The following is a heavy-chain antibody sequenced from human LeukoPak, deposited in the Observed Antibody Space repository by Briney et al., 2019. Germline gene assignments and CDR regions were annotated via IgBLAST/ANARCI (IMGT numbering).Heavy chain of an antibody. V-gene: IGHV4-30-4*08. CDR3: ARDGVGMVRGVVDY. Sequence: SETLSLTCTVSGGSISSGDYYWSWIRQPPGKGLEWIGYIYYSGSTYYNPSLKSRVTISVDTSKNQFSLKLSSVTAADTAVYYCARDGVGMVRGVVDYWGQGTLVTVSS. D-gene: IGHD3-10*01. CDR1: GGSISSGDYY. J-gene: IGHJ4*02. CDR2: IYYSGST.